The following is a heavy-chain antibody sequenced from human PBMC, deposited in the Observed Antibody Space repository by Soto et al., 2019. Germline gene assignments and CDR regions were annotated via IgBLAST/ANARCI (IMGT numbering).Heavy chain of an antibody. CDR2: IYYSGST. D-gene: IGHD2-2*01. CDR1: GGSISSSSYY. CDR3: ARHTRSGCTSTSCYSDV. J-gene: IGHJ6*02. V-gene: IGHV4-39*01. Sequence: QLQLQESGPGLVKPSETLSLTCNVSGGSISSSSYYWGWIRQPPGKGWGGIRSIYYSGSTYYNPSLKSRVTISVDTSKNQFSLKLISVTAADTAVYYCARHTRSGCTSTSCYSDVWGQGTTVTVSS.